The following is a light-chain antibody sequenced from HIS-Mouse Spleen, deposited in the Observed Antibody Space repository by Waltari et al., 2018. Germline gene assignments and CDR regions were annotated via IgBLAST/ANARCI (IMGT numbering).Light chain of an antibody. CDR1: SRDVGRYTL. Sequence: QSALTQPASVSGSPGQSITISCTGTSRDVGRYTLVSWYQQHPGKAPKLMIYEGSKRPSGVSNRFSGSKSGNTASLTISGLQAEDEADYYCCSYAGSSTFEVFGGGTKLTVL. J-gene: IGLJ2*01. CDR2: EGS. V-gene: IGLV2-23*03. CDR3: CSYAGSSTFEV.